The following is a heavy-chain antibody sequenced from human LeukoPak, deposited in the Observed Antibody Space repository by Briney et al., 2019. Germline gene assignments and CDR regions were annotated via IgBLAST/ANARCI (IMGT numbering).Heavy chain of an antibody. D-gene: IGHD6-25*01. J-gene: IGHJ5*02. CDR3: ARVGKELAARWFDP. CDR2: ISAYNGNT. V-gene: IGHV1-18*01. Sequence: ASVTVSCKASGYTFTSYGIGWVRRAPGQGLEWMGWISAYNGNTNYAQKLQGRVTMTTDTSTSTAYMELRSLRSDDTAVYYCARVGKELAARWFDPWGQGTLVTVSS. CDR1: GYTFTSYG.